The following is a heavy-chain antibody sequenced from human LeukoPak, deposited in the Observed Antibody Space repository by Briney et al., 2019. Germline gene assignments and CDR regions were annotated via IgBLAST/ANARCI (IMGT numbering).Heavy chain of an antibody. V-gene: IGHV3-7*01. CDR3: ARDHLVVVPTATGDYYYYYMDV. CDR1: GFTFSIYW. D-gene: IGHD2-2*01. CDR2: IKEDGNEK. Sequence: GGSLRLSCAASGFTFSIYWMSWVRQAPGKGLEWVANIKEDGNEKYYVDSVKGRFTISRDNAKNSLYLQMNSLRAEDMAVYYCARDHLVVVPTATGDYYYYYMDVWGKGTTVTVS. J-gene: IGHJ6*03.